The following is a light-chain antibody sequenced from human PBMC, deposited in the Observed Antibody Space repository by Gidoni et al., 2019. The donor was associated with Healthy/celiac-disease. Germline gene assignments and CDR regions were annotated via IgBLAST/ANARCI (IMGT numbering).Light chain of an antibody. Sequence: DIVMTQSPDSLAVSLGERATSNCKSSQSVLYSSNNKNYLAWYQQKPGQPPKLLIYWASTRESGVPDRVSGSGSGTDFTLTISSLQAEDVAVYYCQQYYSTPHTFXQXTKLEIK. CDR1: QSVLYSSNNKNY. J-gene: IGKJ2*01. V-gene: IGKV4-1*01. CDR2: WAS. CDR3: QQYYSTPHT.